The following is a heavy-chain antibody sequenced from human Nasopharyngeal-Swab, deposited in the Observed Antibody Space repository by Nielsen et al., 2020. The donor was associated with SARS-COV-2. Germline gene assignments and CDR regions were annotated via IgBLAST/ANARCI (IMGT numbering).Heavy chain of an antibody. J-gene: IGHJ3*02. CDR3: ARESDYYDSSGSLGDAFDI. CDR1: GGSISSYY. Sequence: ESLKISCTVSGGSISSYYWSWIRQPPGKGLEWIGYIYYSGSTNYNPSLKSRVTISVDTSKNQFSLKLSSVTAADTAVYYCARESDYYDSSGSLGDAFDIWGQGTMVTGSS. V-gene: IGHV4-59*01. D-gene: IGHD3-22*01. CDR2: IYYSGST.